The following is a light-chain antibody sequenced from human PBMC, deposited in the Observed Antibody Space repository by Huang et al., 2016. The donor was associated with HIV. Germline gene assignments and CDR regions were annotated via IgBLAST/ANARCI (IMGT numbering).Light chain of an antibody. V-gene: IGKV1-9*01. CDR1: QDISSF. J-gene: IGKJ5*01. CDR2: DAS. CDR3: QQLNSYPPA. Sequence: IQLTQSPSSLAASVGDRVTITCRASQDISSFLAWYQQEPGKAPKLLSYDASTLQSGVTSRFSGSGSGTDFTLTISSLQPEDFATYYCQQLNSYPPAFGQGTRLEIK.